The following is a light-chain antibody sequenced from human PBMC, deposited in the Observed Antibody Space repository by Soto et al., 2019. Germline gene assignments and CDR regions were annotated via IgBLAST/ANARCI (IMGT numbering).Light chain of an antibody. Sequence: DIPMTQSPSTLSASVGDRVTITCRASESISTWLAWYQQKPGKAPNLLIYKASSLEIGVPSRFSGSGSGTEFTLTISSLQPDDFATYYCQQYNIYSWTFGQGTKVEIK. V-gene: IGKV1-5*03. J-gene: IGKJ1*01. CDR1: ESISTW. CDR2: KAS. CDR3: QQYNIYSWT.